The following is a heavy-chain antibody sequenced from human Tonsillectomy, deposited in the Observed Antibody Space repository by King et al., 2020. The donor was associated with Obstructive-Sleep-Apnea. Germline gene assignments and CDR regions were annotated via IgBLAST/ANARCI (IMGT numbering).Heavy chain of an antibody. D-gene: IGHD2-8*01. CDR1: GFTFRNYW. Sequence: VQLVESGGGLVQPGGSLRLSCVASGFTFRNYWMVWVRQAPGKGLEWVANIDQNGRVKHYVDSVQGRFTISRDNAENSLYLQMNSLRVEDTAVYYCVRDSSADRGTLYLDAFDMWGQGTRVTVSS. CDR2: IDQNGRVK. CDR3: VRDSSADRGTLYLDAFDM. V-gene: IGHV3-7*03. J-gene: IGHJ3*02.